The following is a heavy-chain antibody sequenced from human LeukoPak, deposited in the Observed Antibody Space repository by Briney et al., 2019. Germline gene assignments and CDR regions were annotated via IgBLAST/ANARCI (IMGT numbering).Heavy chain of an antibody. Sequence: ASVKVSCKASGGTFSSYAISWVRQAPGRGPEWMGGIIPIFGTANYAQKFQGRVTITTDESTSTAYMELSSLRSEDTAVYYCAREPGYCTNGVCLGDAFDIWGQGTMVTVSS. CDR1: GGTFSSYA. CDR3: AREPGYCTNGVCLGDAFDI. CDR2: IIPIFGTA. J-gene: IGHJ3*02. V-gene: IGHV1-69*05. D-gene: IGHD2-8*01.